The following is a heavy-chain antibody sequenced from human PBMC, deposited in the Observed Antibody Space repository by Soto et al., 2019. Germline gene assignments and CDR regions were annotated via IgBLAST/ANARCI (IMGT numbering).Heavy chain of an antibody. CDR2: INAGNGNT. CDR3: ARGSGLTYFDY. V-gene: IGHV1-3*01. Sequence: QVQLVQSGAEVKKPGASVKVSCKASGYSFTSYAMHWVRQAPGQRLEWMGWINAGNGNTKYSQKFQGRVTITRDTSASTAYMELSSLRSEDTAVYYCARGSGLTYFDYWGQGTLVTVSS. D-gene: IGHD3-10*01. CDR1: GYSFTSYA. J-gene: IGHJ4*02.